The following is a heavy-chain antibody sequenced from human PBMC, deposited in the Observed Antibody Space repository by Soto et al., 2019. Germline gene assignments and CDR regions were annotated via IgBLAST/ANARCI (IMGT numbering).Heavy chain of an antibody. CDR3: AREGFGAYDFRRVPQTDY. CDR1: GFTFSSYA. D-gene: IGHD5-12*01. V-gene: IGHV3-30-3*01. CDR2: ISYDGSNE. Sequence: QVQLVESGGGVVQPGRSLRLSCAASGFTFSSYAMHWVRQAPGKGLEWVGLISYDGSNEYYADSVKGRFTISRDNSKNTLYLQLNSLRDEDTAVYYCAREGFGAYDFRRVPQTDYWGQGTLVTVSS. J-gene: IGHJ4*02.